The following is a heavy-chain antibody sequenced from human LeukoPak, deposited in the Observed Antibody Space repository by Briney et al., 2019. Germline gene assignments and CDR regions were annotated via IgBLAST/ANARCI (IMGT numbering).Heavy chain of an antibody. CDR2: ISGSGGST. V-gene: IGHV3-23*01. D-gene: IGHD2-2*01. Sequence: GGSLRLSCAASGFTFSSYAMSWVRQAPGEGLEWVSAISGSGGSTYYADSVKGRFTISRDNSKNTLYLQMNSLRAEDTAVYCCAKDYVVVPAAIQKPDAFDIWGQGTMVTVSS. J-gene: IGHJ3*02. CDR3: AKDYVVVPAAIQKPDAFDI. CDR1: GFTFSSYA.